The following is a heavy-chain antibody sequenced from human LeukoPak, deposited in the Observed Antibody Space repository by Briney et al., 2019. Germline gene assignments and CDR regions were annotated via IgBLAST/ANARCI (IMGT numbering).Heavy chain of an antibody. CDR2: ISSSSSYI. J-gene: IGHJ5*02. D-gene: IGHD6-13*01. CDR3: ARGLSGGIAAAGLEDWFDP. Sequence: GGSLRLSCAASGFTFSSYSMNWVRQAPGKGLEWVSSISSSSSYIYYADSVKGRFTISRNNAKNSLYLQMNSLRAEDTAVYYCARGLSGGIAAAGLEDWFDPWGQGTLVTVSS. CDR1: GFTFSSYS. V-gene: IGHV3-21*01.